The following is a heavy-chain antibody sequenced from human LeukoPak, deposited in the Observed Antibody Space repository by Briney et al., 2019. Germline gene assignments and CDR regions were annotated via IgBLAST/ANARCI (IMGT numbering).Heavy chain of an antibody. V-gene: IGHV1-2*02. J-gene: IGHJ5*02. CDR1: GYTFTGYY. D-gene: IGHD3-3*01. CDR2: INPNSGGT. Sequence: GASVKVSCKASGYTFTGYYMHWVRQAPGQGLEWVGWINPNSGGTNYAQKFQGRVTMTRDTSISTAYMELSRLRSDDTAVYYCARDCFGFFNWFDPWGQGTLVTVSS. CDR3: ARDCFGFFNWFDP.